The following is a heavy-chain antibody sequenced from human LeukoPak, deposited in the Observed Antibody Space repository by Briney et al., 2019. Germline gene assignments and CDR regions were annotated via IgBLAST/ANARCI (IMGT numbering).Heavy chain of an antibody. CDR2: IYYSGST. V-gene: IGHV4-59*01. J-gene: IGHJ4*02. CDR3: ARTVVVTATHYFDY. CDR1: GGSISSYY. D-gene: IGHD2-21*02. Sequence: SKTLSLTCTVSGGSISSYYWSWIRQPPGKGLEWIGYIYYSGSTNYNPSLKSRVTISVDTSKNQFSLKLSSVTAADTAVYYCARTVVVTATHYFDYWGQGTLVTVSS.